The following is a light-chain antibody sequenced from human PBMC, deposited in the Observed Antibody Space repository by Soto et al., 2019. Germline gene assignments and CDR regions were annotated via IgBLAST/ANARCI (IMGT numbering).Light chain of an antibody. V-gene: IGLV2-14*03. J-gene: IGLJ1*01. CDR2: EVS. CDR3: SSYTSSITHV. Sequence: QSVLTQPASVSGSPGQSITISCTGTSSDVGGYNYVSWYQQHPAKAPKLMIYEVSNRPSGVSNRFSGSKSGNTASLTISGLQAEDEADYYCSSYTSSITHVFGSGTKLTVL. CDR1: SSDVGGYNY.